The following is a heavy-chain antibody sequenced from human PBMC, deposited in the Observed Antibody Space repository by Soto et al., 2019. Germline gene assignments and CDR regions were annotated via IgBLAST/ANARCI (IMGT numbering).Heavy chain of an antibody. D-gene: IGHD4-17*01. V-gene: IGHV4-59*08. CDR2: IHHSGST. CDR3: GRRYGPGFDY. Sequence: SETLSLTCTVSGGSINSYYWSWIRQPPGKGLEWIAYIHHSGSTNYNPSLKSRVTISVDTSKNQFSPKLSSVTAADTAVYYCGRRYGPGFDYGGQGTLVTVSS. J-gene: IGHJ4*02. CDR1: GGSINSYY.